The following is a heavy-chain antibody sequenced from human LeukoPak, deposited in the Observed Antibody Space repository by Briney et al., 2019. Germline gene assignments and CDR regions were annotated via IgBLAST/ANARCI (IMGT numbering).Heavy chain of an antibody. CDR2: MNPNSGNT. CDR1: GYTSTSYD. CDR3: ARSWNRFGEYYYYGMDV. D-gene: IGHD3-10*01. Sequence: ASVKVSCKASGYTSTSYDINWVRQATGQGLEWMGWMNPNSGNTGYAQKFQGRVTMTRNTSISTAYMELSGLRSEDTAVYYCARSWNRFGEYYYYGMDVWGQGTTVTVSS. V-gene: IGHV1-8*01. J-gene: IGHJ6*02.